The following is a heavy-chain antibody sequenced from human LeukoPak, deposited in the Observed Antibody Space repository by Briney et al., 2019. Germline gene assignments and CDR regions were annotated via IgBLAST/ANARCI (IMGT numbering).Heavy chain of an antibody. V-gene: IGHV3-23*01. CDR1: GFTLSSNA. J-gene: IGHJ4*02. D-gene: IGHD1-1*01. Sequence: GGSLRLSCAASGFTLSSNAMSWVRQAPGKGLEWVSAISGSGGNTYYADSVKGRFTISRDNSKDTLYLQMNSLTAEDTAIYYCAKATGTLGNWGQGILVTVSS. CDR3: AKATGTLGN. CDR2: ISGSGGNT.